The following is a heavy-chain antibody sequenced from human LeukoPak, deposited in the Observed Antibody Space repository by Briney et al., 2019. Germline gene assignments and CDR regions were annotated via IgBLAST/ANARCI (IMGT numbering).Heavy chain of an antibody. J-gene: IGHJ3*02. CDR2: FDPEDGET. Sequence: GASVKVSCKVSGYTLTELSMHWVRQAPGKGLEWMGGFDPEDGETIYAQKFQGRVTMTEDTSTDTAYMELSSLRSEDTAVYYCTSPAAMGGRAFDIWGQGTMVTVSS. V-gene: IGHV1-24*01. CDR3: TSPAAMGGRAFDI. CDR1: GYTLTELS. D-gene: IGHD2-2*01.